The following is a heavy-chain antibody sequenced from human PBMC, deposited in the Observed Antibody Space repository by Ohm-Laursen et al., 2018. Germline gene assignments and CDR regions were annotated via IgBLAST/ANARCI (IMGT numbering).Heavy chain of an antibody. CDR3: ARTRTPSTDAFDI. CDR2: INPSDGAT. V-gene: IGHV1-46*01. Sequence: SVKVSCKTSGYTFTTYYMHWVRQAPGQGLEWMGIINPSDGATSYAQKFQGRVTMTRDTSTTTVYMELSSLRSEDTALYYCARTRTPSTDAFDIWGQGTLVTVSS. CDR1: GYTFTTYY. D-gene: IGHD5/OR15-5a*01. J-gene: IGHJ3*02.